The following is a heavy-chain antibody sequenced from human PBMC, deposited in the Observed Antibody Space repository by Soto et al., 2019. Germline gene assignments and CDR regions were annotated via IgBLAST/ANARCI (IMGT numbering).Heavy chain of an antibody. D-gene: IGHD4-17*01. CDR1: GFTFISNA. J-gene: IGHJ4*02. CDR2: MSYDGSNE. CDR3: ARDSILSGTTLPTPLDY. V-gene: IGHV3-30-3*01. Sequence: QVQLVESGGGVVQPGRSLRLSCAASGFTFISNAMHWVRQAPGKGLEWVAVMSYDGSNEYYADSVKGRFTISRDNSKNTLYLQMNCLGAEDTAVYYWARDSILSGTTLPTPLDYWGQGTLVTVSS.